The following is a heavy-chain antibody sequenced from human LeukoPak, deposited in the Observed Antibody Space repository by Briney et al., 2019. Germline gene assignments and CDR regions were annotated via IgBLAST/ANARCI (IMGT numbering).Heavy chain of an antibody. Sequence: ASVKVSCKASGYTFTSYGISWVRQAPGQGLEWMGWISAYNGNTNYAQKLQGRVTMTTGTSTSTAYMELRSLRSDDTAVYYCARDHSSARVRLLHNWGQGTLVTVSS. CDR3: ARDHSSARVRLLHN. CDR1: GYTFTSYG. J-gene: IGHJ4*02. CDR2: ISAYNGNT. D-gene: IGHD2-15*01. V-gene: IGHV1-18*01.